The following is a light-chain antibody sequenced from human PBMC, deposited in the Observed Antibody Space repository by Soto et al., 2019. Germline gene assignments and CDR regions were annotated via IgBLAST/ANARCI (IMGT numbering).Light chain of an antibody. CDR3: QHGGT. CDR2: DAS. CDR1: QDISNY. Sequence: DIPMTQSPSSLSASVGDRVTITCQASQDISNYLNWYQQKPGKAPKLLIYDASNLETGVPSRFSGSGSGTDFTFTINSLQPEDIATYYCQHGGTFGQGTKLEIK. V-gene: IGKV1-33*01. J-gene: IGKJ2*02.